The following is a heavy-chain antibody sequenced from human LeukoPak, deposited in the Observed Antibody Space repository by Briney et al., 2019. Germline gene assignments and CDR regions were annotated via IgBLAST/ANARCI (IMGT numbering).Heavy chain of an antibody. J-gene: IGHJ4*02. CDR2: INHSGST. CDR3: ARSRHSSWYMQPYFDY. D-gene: IGHD6-13*01. CDR1: GGSFSGYY. Sequence: KTSETLSLTCAVYGGSFSGYYWSWIRQPPGKGLEWIGEINHSGSTNYNPSLKSRVTISVDTSKNQFSLRLSSVTAADTAVYYCARSRHSSWYMQPYFDYWGQGTLVTVSS. V-gene: IGHV4-34*01.